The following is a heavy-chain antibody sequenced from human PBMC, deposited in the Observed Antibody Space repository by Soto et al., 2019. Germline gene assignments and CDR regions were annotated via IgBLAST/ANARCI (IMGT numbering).Heavy chain of an antibody. CDR2: IYYSGTT. D-gene: IGHD2-8*01. J-gene: IGHJ4*02. Sequence: QVQLQESGPGLVKPSQTLSLTCTVSGGSVSSGGYYWSWIRQHPGTGLEGIGYIYYSGTTYFNPSLKSRASISLDTSKNEFSRKLTSVTAADTAVYYCARRALPQCINGVCYKDGFWDYWGQGALVTVSS. V-gene: IGHV4-31*03. CDR3: ARRALPQCINGVCYKDGFWDY. CDR1: GGSVSSGGYY.